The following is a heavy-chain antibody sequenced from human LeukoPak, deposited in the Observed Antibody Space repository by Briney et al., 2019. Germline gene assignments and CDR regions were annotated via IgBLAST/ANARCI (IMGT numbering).Heavy chain of an antibody. D-gene: IGHD1-26*01. CDR3: ARHGVGATKGSDAFDI. Sequence: SETLSLTCTVSGGSISCSSYYWGWIRQPPGKGLEWIGSIYYSGSTYYNPSLKSRVTISVDTSKNQFSLKLSSVTAADTAVYYCARHGVGATKGSDAFDIWGQGTMVTVSS. V-gene: IGHV4-39*01. CDR1: GGSISCSSYY. CDR2: IYYSGST. J-gene: IGHJ3*02.